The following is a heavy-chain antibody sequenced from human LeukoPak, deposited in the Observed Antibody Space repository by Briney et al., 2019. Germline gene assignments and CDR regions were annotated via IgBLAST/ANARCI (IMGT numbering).Heavy chain of an antibody. CDR2: ISPIGSRT. J-gene: IGHJ4*02. CDR1: GFTFSTYA. Sequence: GGSLRLSCAASGFTFSTYAMNWVRQAPGKGLEWVSAISPIGSRTYYADSVKGRFTISRDNSKNTLYLQMNRLRAGDTAIYYCAKASTVLKPIDSWGQGTLVTVSS. CDR3: AKASTVLKPIDS. V-gene: IGHV3-23*01. D-gene: IGHD1-14*01.